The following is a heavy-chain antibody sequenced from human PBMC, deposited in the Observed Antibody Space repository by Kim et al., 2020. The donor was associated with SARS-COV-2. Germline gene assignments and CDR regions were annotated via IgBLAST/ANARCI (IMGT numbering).Heavy chain of an antibody. Sequence: GGSLRLSCAASGFSFSTYAMGWVRQAPGKGLEWVSSVSNRATRTDYADSVKGRFTISRDNSRNILYLQMSSLSAEDTAVYYCAKFNGPYIDAWYNDYWGQGTRVTVAS. J-gene: IGHJ4*02. V-gene: IGHV3-23*01. CDR3: AKFNGPYIDAWYNDY. CDR2: VSNRATRT. D-gene: IGHD1-1*01. CDR1: GFSFSTYA.